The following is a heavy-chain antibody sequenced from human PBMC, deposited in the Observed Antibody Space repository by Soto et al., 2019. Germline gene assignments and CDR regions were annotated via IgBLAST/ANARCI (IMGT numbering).Heavy chain of an antibody. J-gene: IGHJ6*04. CDR3: ARDDVLCDGGRCYGVPLDV. D-gene: IGHD2-15*01. CDR1: GFTVSSKY. CDR2: IQSGGPT. Sequence: EVHLVESGGGLVQPGGSLRLSCAASGFTVSSKYMNWVRQAPGKGLEWVSLIQSGGPTYYADSVKGRFTISRDTSENKLHLQMDSLRAEDTAVYYCARDDVLCDGGRCYGVPLDVWGTGTTVTVSS. V-gene: IGHV3-66*01.